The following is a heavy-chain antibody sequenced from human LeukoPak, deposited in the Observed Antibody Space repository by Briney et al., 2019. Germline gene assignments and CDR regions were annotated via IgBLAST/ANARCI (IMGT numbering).Heavy chain of an antibody. D-gene: IGHD6-19*01. Sequence: SETLSLTCAVSGYSISSGYYWGWLRQPPGKGLEWIGSIYHSGSTYYNPSLKSRVTISVDTSKNQFSLKLSSVTAADTAVYYCARVGLAVADYWGQGSLVTVSS. J-gene: IGHJ4*02. CDR3: ARVGLAVADY. CDR1: GYSISSGYY. V-gene: IGHV4-38-2*01. CDR2: IYHSGST.